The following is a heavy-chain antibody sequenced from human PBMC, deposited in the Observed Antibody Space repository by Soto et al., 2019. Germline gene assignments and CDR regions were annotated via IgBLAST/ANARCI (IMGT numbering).Heavy chain of an antibody. V-gene: IGHV4-34*01. CDR1: GGSFSGYY. D-gene: IGHD3-9*01. J-gene: IGHJ4*02. CDR2: INHSGST. Sequence: SETLSLTCAVYGGSFSGYYWSWIRQPPGKGLEWIGEINHSGSTNYNPSLKSRVTISVDTSKNQFSLKLSSVTAADTAVYYCARVSYDILTGYFSPVDYWGQGTLVTVSS. CDR3: ARVSYDILTGYFSPVDY.